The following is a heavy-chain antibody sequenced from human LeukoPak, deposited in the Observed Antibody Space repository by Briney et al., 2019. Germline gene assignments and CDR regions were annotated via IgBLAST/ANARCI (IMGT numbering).Heavy chain of an antibody. CDR1: GYTFTSYD. CDR3: ASVSGSYYHSGAEYFQH. Sequence: ASVKVSCKASGYTFTSYDFNWVRQATGQRPEWMGWMSPNSGDTGYAQKFQDRVTMTRNTSISTAYMELSSLRSDDTAVYYCASVSGSYYHSGAEYFQHWGQGTLVTVSS. J-gene: IGHJ1*01. V-gene: IGHV1-8*01. CDR2: MSPNSGDT. D-gene: IGHD1-26*01.